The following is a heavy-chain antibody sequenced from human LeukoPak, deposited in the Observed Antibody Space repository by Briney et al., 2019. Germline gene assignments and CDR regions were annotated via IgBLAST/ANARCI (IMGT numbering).Heavy chain of an antibody. CDR3: ARDLEGDLDY. V-gene: IGHV4-4*08. CDR2: IYTSGST. CDR1: GGSISSYY. J-gene: IGHJ4*02. D-gene: IGHD1-26*01. Sequence: SETLSLTCTVSGGSISSYYWSWIRQPPGKGLEWIGYIYTSGSTNYNPSLKSRVTMSVDTSKNQFSLKLSSVTAADTAVYYCARDLEGDLDYWGQGTLVTVSA.